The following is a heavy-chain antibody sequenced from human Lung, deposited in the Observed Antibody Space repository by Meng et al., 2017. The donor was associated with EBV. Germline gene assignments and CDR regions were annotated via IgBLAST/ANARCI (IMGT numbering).Heavy chain of an antibody. D-gene: IGHD6-19*01. V-gene: IGHV1-2*06. CDR2: INPNSGGT. CDR3: AHQAVAGTRGWFDP. Sequence: QGRLVEAGAGVKKPGASGKVSCKASGYTFTGYYMHWVRQAPGQGLEWMGRINPNSGGTNYAQKFQGRVTMTRDTSISTAYMELSRLRSDDTAVYYCAHQAVAGTRGWFDPWGQGTLVTVSS. CDR1: GYTFTGYY. J-gene: IGHJ5*02.